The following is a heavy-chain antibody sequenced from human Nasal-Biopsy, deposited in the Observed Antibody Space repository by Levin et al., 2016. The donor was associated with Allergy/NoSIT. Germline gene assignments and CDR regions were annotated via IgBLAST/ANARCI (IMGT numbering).Heavy chain of an antibody. V-gene: IGHV3-23*01. Sequence: GESLKISCVASGFNFNNYAMSWVRQAPGKGLEWLSVISGDGNSIYYADSVKGRFTISRDNSKNTLFLQMNSLRAEDAAVYYCAKDEWELLPKGIDYWGQGALVTVSS. CDR3: AKDEWELLPKGIDY. D-gene: IGHD1-26*01. CDR1: GFNFNNYA. J-gene: IGHJ4*02. CDR2: ISGDGNSI.